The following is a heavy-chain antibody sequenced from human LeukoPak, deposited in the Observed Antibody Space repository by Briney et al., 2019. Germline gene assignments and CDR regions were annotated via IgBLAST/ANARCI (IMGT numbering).Heavy chain of an antibody. CDR1: GFTFSSYG. Sequence: GGSLRLSCAASGFTFSSYGMHWVRQAPGKGLEWVAVISYDGSNKYYADSVKGRFTISRDNSKNTLYLQMNSLRAEDTAVYYCAKADDFWSGQNWFDPWGQGTLVTVSS. D-gene: IGHD3-3*01. CDR3: AKADDFWSGQNWFDP. J-gene: IGHJ5*02. CDR2: ISYDGSNK. V-gene: IGHV3-30*18.